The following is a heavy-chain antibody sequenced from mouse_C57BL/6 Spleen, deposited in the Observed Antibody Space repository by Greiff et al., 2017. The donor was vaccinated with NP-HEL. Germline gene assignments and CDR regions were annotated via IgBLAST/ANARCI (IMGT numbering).Heavy chain of an antibody. CDR2: IHPNSGST. V-gene: IGHV1-64*01. D-gene: IGHD4-1*01. CDR1: GYTFTSYW. J-gene: IGHJ2*01. Sequence: VQLQQSGAELVKPGASVKLSCKASGYTFTSYWMHWVKQRPGQGLEWIGMIHPNSGSTNYNEKFKSKATLTVDKSSSTAYMQLSSLTSEDSAVYYCARDRTGTIDYWGQGTTLTVSS. CDR3: ARDRTGTIDY.